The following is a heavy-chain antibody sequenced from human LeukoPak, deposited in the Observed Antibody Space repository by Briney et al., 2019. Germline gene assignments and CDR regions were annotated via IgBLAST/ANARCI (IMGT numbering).Heavy chain of an antibody. CDR1: GFTFGDYA. V-gene: IGHV3-9*01. Sequence: GGSLRLSCAASGFTFGDYAMHWVRQAPGKGLEWVSGISWNSGSIGYADSVKGRFTISRDNAKNSLYLQMNSLRAEDTALYYCAKVWTYGSGTLYYFDYWGQGTLVTVSS. J-gene: IGHJ4*02. CDR3: AKVWTYGSGTLYYFDY. D-gene: IGHD3-10*01. CDR2: ISWNSGSI.